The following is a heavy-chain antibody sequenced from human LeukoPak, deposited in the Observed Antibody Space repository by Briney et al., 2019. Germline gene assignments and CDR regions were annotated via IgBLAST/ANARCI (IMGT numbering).Heavy chain of an antibody. Sequence: PSETLSLTCTVPGGSISSSSYYWGWIRQPPGKGLEWIGSIYYSGSTYYNPSLKSRVTISVDTSKNQFSLKLSSVTAADTAVYYCAVSGGWTWYYYDYWGQGTLVTVSS. D-gene: IGHD2-15*01. V-gene: IGHV4-39*07. J-gene: IGHJ4*02. CDR1: GGSISSSSYY. CDR3: AVSGGWTWYYYDY. CDR2: IYYSGST.